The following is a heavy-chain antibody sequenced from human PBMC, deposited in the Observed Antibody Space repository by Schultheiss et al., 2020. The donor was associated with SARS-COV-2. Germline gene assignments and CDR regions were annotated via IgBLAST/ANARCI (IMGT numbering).Heavy chain of an antibody. CDR1: GYTFTGYY. CDR3: ARGLNFYYDILTGYYRPLDY. Sequence: ASVKVSCKASGYTFTGYYMHWVRQAPGQGLEWMGGIIPIFGTANYAQKFQGRVTMTRNTSISTAYMELSSLRSEDTAVYYCARGLNFYYDILTGYYRPLDYWGQGTLVTVSS. J-gene: IGHJ4*02. V-gene: IGHV1-2*02. D-gene: IGHD3-9*01. CDR2: IIPIFGTA.